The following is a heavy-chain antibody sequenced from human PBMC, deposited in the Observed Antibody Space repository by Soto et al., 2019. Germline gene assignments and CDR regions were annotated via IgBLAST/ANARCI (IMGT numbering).Heavy chain of an antibody. D-gene: IGHD3-10*01. CDR3: ARGRITLGYFDY. CDR1: GFTFSTYG. V-gene: IGHV3-21*01. J-gene: IGHJ4*02. CDR2: ISRTSYT. Sequence: GGSLRLSCAASGFTFSTYGMNWVRQAPGKGLEWVSSISRTSYTYYADSVKGRFTISRDNAKNSLYLQMNSLRAEDTAVYYCARGRITLGYFDYWGQGTLVTVS.